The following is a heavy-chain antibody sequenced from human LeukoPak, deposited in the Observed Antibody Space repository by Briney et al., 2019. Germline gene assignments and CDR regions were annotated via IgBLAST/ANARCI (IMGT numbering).Heavy chain of an antibody. J-gene: IGHJ3*02. V-gene: IGHV1-46*01. CDR2: INPSGGST. D-gene: IGHD3-16*01. CDR1: GYTFTSYY. CDR3: ARAPPFRGVKNVAFDI. Sequence: GASVKVSCKASGYTFTSYYMHWVRQAPGQGLEWMGIINPSGGSTSYAQKFQGRVTMTRDTSTSTVYMELSSLRCEDTAVYYCARAPPFRGVKNVAFDIWGQGTMVTVSS.